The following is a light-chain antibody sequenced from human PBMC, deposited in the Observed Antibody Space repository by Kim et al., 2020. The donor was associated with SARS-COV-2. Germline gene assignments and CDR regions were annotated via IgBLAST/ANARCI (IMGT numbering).Light chain of an antibody. V-gene: IGKV3-20*01. CDR2: GAS. J-gene: IGKJ4*01. CDR3: QQYENSLT. Sequence: EMVLTQSPGTLSLSPGQSATLSCRSSQSVNSIYLAWYQQKPGRAPRLLIYGASNRAPAIPDRFSGTGSGTDFRLTISRLEPDDSAVYFCQQYENSLTFGGGTKVDIK. CDR1: QSVNSIY.